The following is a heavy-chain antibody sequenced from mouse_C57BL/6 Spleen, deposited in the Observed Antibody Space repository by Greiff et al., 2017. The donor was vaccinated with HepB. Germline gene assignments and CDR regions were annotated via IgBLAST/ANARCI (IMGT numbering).Heavy chain of an antibody. D-gene: IGHD3-3*01. J-gene: IGHJ3*01. CDR3: EGGAY. CDR1: GYTFTSYG. Sequence: QVHVKQSGAELARPGASVKLSCKASGYTFTSYGISWVKQRTGQGLEWIGEIYPRSGNTYYNEKFKGKATLTADKSSSTAYMELRSLTSEDSAVYFCEGGAYWGQGTLVTVSA. V-gene: IGHV1-81*01. CDR2: IYPRSGNT.